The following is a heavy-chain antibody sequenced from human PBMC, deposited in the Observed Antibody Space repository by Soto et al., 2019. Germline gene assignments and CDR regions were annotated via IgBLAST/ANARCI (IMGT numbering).Heavy chain of an antibody. CDR1: GGSFSGYY. D-gene: IGHD5-18*01. CDR2: INHSGST. V-gene: IGHV4-34*01. J-gene: IGHJ4*02. CDR3: ARGVFGGYSYGYRSKGGYRRSWYRSYIDY. Sequence: PSETLSLTCAVYGGSFSGYYWSWIRQPPGKGLEWIGEINHSGSTNYNPSLKSRVTISVDTSKNHFSLKLSTVTAADTAVYYCARGVFGGYSYGYRSKGGYRRSWYRSYIDYWGQGPLVTVSS.